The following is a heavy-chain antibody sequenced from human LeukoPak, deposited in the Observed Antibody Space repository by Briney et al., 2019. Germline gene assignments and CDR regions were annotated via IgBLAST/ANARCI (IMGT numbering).Heavy chain of an antibody. D-gene: IGHD3-22*01. V-gene: IGHV4-59*01. CDR2: ISYSGNT. J-gene: IGHJ4*02. CDR1: GVSISSYY. Sequence: SETLSLTCTVSGVSISSYYWTWIRQPPGKGLEWIGYISYSGNTKYNPSLKSRVTISVDTSKNQFSLKLSSVTAADTAVYYCARGLYYDSSTPSGYWGQGTLVTVSS. CDR3: ARGLYYDSSTPSGY.